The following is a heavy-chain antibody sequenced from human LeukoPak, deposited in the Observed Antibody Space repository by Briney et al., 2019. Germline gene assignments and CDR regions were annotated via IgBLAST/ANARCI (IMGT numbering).Heavy chain of an antibody. D-gene: IGHD2-2*01. J-gene: IGHJ6*02. CDR1: GFTFDDYA. CDR3: AKESTSHPSYGMDV. Sequence: PGGSLRPSCAASGFTFDDYAMHWVRQAPGKGLEWVSGISWNSGSIGYADSVKGRFTISRDNAKNSLYLQMNSLRAEDTALYYCAKESTSHPSYGMDVWGQGTTVTVSS. CDR2: ISWNSGSI. V-gene: IGHV3-9*01.